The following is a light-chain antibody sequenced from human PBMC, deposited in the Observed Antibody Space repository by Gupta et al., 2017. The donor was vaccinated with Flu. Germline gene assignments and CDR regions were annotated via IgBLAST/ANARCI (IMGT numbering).Light chain of an antibody. J-gene: IGLJ3*02. V-gene: IGLV4-69*01. CDR2: LNSDGSH. CDR3: QTWGTGFRV. CDR1: SGHSTYA. Sequence: QLVLTQAPSASASLGASVKLTCTLSSGHSTYAIAWHQQQPEKGPRFLMKLNSDGSHSKGDGIPDRFSGSSSGAERYLTSSSLQSEDKADYYCQTWGTGFRVFGGGTKLTVL.